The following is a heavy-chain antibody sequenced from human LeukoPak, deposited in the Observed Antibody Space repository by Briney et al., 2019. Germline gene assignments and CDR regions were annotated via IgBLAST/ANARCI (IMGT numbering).Heavy chain of an antibody. CDR3: ARGPFSGNYFVFDY. Sequence: GASVKVSCKASGYTFTSYGISWVRQAPGQGLEWMGWISVYNDNAKYAQELQGRVTMTTDTSTSTAYMELRSLRSDDTAVYYCARGPFSGNYFVFDYWGQGTLVTVSS. CDR2: ISVYNDNA. D-gene: IGHD1-26*01. J-gene: IGHJ4*02. V-gene: IGHV1-18*01. CDR1: GYTFTSYG.